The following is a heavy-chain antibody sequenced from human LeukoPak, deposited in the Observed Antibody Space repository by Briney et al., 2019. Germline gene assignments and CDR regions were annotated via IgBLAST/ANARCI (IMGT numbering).Heavy chain of an antibody. D-gene: IGHD3-22*01. Sequence: GGSLRLSCAVSGITLSNYGMSWVRQAPGKGLQWVAGISGSGGNTNYADSVKGRFTISRDNRKDTLYLQMNSLRAEDTAVYFCAKRGVVIRVILVGFHKEAYYFDSWGQGALVTVSS. J-gene: IGHJ4*02. CDR1: GITLSNYG. CDR3: AKRGVVIRVILVGFHKEAYYFDS. V-gene: IGHV3-23*01. CDR2: ISGSGGNT.